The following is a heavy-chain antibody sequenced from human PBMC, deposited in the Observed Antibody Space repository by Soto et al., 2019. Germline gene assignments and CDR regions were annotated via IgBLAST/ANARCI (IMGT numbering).Heavy chain of an antibody. Sequence: RLSCAASGFTVSSNYMSWVRQAPGKGLEWVSVIYSGGSTYYADSVKGRFTISRDNSKNTLYLQMNSLRAEDTAVYYCARGSIAVAGRRFAFWGQGTPVTVSS. CDR1: GFTVSSNY. V-gene: IGHV3-53*01. CDR2: IYSGGST. CDR3: ARGSIAVAGRRFAF. D-gene: IGHD6-19*01. J-gene: IGHJ4*02.